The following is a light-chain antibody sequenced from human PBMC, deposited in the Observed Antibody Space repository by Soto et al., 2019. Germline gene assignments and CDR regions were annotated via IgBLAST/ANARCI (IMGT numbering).Light chain of an antibody. J-gene: IGKJ1*01. V-gene: IGKV1-6*01. CDR1: QSISSY. CDR3: LQDFDYPWT. Sequence: QMTQSPSSLSASVADRVTITCRASQSISSYLTWYQQKPGKAPKLLIYAASSLQSGVPSRFSGSGSGTDFSLTIISLQPEDFATYFCLQDFDYPWTFGQGTKVDIK. CDR2: AAS.